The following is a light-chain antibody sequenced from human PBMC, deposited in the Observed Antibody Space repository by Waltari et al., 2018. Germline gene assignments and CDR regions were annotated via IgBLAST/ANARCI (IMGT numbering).Light chain of an antibody. V-gene: IGLV2-14*01. Sequence: QSALTQPASVSGSPGQSITISCTGTSSDVGGYNYVFWYQQHPGKAPKLMIFDVSKRPSGVSNRFSGSKSGSTASLTISGLQAEDEADFYCNSYTSSSTWVFGGGTKLTVL. J-gene: IGLJ3*02. CDR2: DVS. CDR1: SSDVGGYNY. CDR3: NSYTSSSTWV.